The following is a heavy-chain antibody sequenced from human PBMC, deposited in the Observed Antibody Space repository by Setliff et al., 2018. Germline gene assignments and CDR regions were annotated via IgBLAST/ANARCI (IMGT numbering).Heavy chain of an antibody. J-gene: IGHJ4*02. CDR2: ISGSGSSS. CDR1: GFTFSTFA. CDR3: AKDNGKGHLYLLEGYFDY. D-gene: IGHD2-15*01. Sequence: PGGSLRLSCAASGFTFSTFAMSWVRQAPGKGLEWVSHISGSGSSSSYADSVKGRFTISRDNARNTLYLQMNSLRAEDTAVYYCAKDNGKGHLYLLEGYFDYWGQGALVTV. V-gene: IGHV3-23*01.